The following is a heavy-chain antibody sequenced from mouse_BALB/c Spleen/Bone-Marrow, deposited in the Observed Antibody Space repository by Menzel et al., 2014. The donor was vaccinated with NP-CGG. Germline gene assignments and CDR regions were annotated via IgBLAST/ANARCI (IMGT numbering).Heavy chain of an antibody. Sequence: EAQGVDSGGGLEKPAGSLKLSSAASGFTFSTFALFWAPQTPDKRLEWVASIRSGGSACYPDSVKGRLSISRDNARDIFFLQMSSLRSEDTAMYYCARGYDYDFDYWGQGTTPTVSS. CDR3: ARGYDYDFDY. D-gene: IGHD2-4*01. CDR1: GFTFSTFA. V-gene: IGHV5-6-5*01. J-gene: IGHJ2*01. CDR2: IRSGGSA.